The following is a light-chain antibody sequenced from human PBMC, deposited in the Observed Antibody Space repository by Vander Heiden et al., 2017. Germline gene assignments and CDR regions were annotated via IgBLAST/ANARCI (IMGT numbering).Light chain of an antibody. Sequence: DIVMTQSPASLAVSRGERATINCKSSQSLLYRSNSKNYLAWYQQKSGQPPKVLIYWASTRESGVPDRFSGSGSGTDFTLTISSLQAEDVAVYYCQQYYTTPYTFGQGTKLEIK. J-gene: IGKJ2*01. CDR1: QSLLYRSNSKNY. CDR2: WAS. CDR3: QQYYTTPYT. V-gene: IGKV4-1*01.